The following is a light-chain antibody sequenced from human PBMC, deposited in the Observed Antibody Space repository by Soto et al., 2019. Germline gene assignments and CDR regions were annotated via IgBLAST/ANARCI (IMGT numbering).Light chain of an antibody. J-gene: IGKJ1*01. CDR3: QHYNSYSEA. V-gene: IGKV1-5*03. CDR2: KAS. CDR1: QTISSW. Sequence: DIQMPQSPSTLAGSVGDRVTITCRASQTISSWLAWYQQKQGKAPKLLIYKASTLKSGVPSRFSGSGSGTEFTLTISSLQPDDFATYYCQHYNSYSEAFGQGTKVDLK.